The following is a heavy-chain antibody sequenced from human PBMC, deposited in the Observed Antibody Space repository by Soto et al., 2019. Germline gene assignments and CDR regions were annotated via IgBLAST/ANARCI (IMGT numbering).Heavy chain of an antibody. D-gene: IGHD5-12*01. Sequence: SETLSLTCTVSGGSISSGGYYWSWIRQHPGKGPEWIGYIYYSGSTYYNPSLKSRVTISVDTSKNQFSLKLSSVTAADTAVYYCASNGGYDYNWFDPWGQGTLVTVSS. CDR1: GGSISSGGYY. CDR3: ASNGGYDYNWFDP. CDR2: IYYSGST. J-gene: IGHJ5*02. V-gene: IGHV4-31*03.